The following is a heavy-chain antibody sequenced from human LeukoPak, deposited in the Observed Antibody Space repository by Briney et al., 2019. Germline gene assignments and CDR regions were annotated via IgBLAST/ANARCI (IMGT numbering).Heavy chain of an antibody. CDR1: GFTFSSYG. CDR3: AKGWDFWSGKYYFDY. J-gene: IGHJ4*02. Sequence: PGRSLGLSCAASGFTFSSYGMHWVRQAPGKGLEWVAVISYDGSNKYYADSVKGRFTISRDNSKNTLYLQMNSLRAEDTAVYYCAKGWDFWSGKYYFDYWGQGTLVTVSS. D-gene: IGHD3-3*01. V-gene: IGHV3-30*18. CDR2: ISYDGSNK.